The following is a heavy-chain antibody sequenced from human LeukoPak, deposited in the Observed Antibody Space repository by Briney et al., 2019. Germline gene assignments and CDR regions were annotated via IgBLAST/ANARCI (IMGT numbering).Heavy chain of an antibody. V-gene: IGHV1-2*02. CDR1: GFTFSSYV. Sequence: GGSLRLSCAASGFTFSSYVMHWVRQAPGQGLEWMGWINPNSGGTNYAQKFQGRVTMTRDTSISTAYMELSRLRSDDTAVYYCAGDNFDYWGQGTLVTVSS. J-gene: IGHJ4*02. CDR3: AGDNFDY. CDR2: INPNSGGT.